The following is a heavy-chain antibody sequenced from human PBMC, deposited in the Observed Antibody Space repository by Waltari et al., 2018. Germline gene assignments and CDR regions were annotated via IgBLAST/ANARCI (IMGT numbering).Heavy chain of an antibody. Sequence: EVHLLESGGGLVQPGGSLRLSCAASGFTFSSYVMRWVRQAPGKGLEWVSALSGSGATTYYADSVKGRFTISRDNSKNTLYLQMNSLRAEDAAVYYCATSDWHPPYYFDYWGQGTLVTVSS. V-gene: IGHV3-23*01. J-gene: IGHJ4*02. D-gene: IGHD6-19*01. CDR3: ATSDWHPPYYFDY. CDR1: GFTFSSYV. CDR2: LSGSGATT.